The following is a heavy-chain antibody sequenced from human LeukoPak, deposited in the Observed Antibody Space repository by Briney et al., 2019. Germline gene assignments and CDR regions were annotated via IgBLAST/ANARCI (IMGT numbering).Heavy chain of an antibody. V-gene: IGHV3-23*01. CDR3: ARVCYDFWSGTDNWFDP. CDR1: GFTFSSYA. J-gene: IGHJ5*02. CDR2: ISGSGGST. Sequence: GGSLRLSCAASGFTFSSYAMSWVRQAPGKGLEWVSAISGSGGSTYYADSVKGRFTISRDNSKNTLYLQMNSLRAEDTAVYYCARVCYDFWSGTDNWFDPWGQGTLVTVSS. D-gene: IGHD3-3*01.